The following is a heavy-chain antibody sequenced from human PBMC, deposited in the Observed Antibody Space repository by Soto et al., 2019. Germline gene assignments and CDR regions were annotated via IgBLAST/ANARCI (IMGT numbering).Heavy chain of an antibody. CDR2: IYHSGST. Sequence: SETLSLTCAVSGGSISSGGYSWGWIRQPPGKGLEWIGYIYHSGSTYYNPSLKSRVTISVDRSKNQFSLKLTSVTAADTAVYYCARGTGTLGDYWGQGTLVTVSS. J-gene: IGHJ4*02. V-gene: IGHV4-30-2*01. CDR3: ARGTGTLGDY. CDR1: GGSISSGGYS. D-gene: IGHD1-7*01.